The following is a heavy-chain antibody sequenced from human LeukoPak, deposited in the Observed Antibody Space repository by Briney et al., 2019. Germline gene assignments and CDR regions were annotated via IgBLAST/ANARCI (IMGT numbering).Heavy chain of an antibody. CDR3: ARDPPVIGYFDY. CDR1: GYTFTGYY. D-gene: IGHD3-16*01. CDR2: INPNSGGT. Sequence: ASVKVSCKASGYTFTGYYMHWVRQAPGQGLEWMGWINPNSGGTNYAQKFQGRVTMTGDTSISTAYMELSRLRSDDTAVYYCARDPPVIGYFDYWGQGTLVTVSS. J-gene: IGHJ4*02. V-gene: IGHV1-2*02.